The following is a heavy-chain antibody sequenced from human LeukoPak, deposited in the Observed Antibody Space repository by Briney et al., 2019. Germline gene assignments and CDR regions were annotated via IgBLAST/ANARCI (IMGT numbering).Heavy chain of an antibody. D-gene: IGHD6-19*01. Sequence: GGSLRLSCATSGFTFSTYAMHWVRQAPGKGLEWVSFIRYDGNKRNYADSVKGRFTISRDNSKNTLYLQMNSLRAEDTAVYYCARVGPQPYSSGWSLDYWGQGTLVTVSS. CDR3: ARVGPQPYSSGWSLDY. CDR1: GFTFSTYA. J-gene: IGHJ4*02. V-gene: IGHV3-30*02. CDR2: IRYDGNKR.